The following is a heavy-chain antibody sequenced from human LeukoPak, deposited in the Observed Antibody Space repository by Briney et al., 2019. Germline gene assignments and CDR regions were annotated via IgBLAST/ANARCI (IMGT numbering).Heavy chain of an antibody. CDR2: ISWNSGSI. D-gene: IGHD2-21*01. CDR3: ANLNLIPGEDYFDY. CDR1: GFTFDDYA. V-gene: IGHV3-9*01. Sequence: PGGSLRLSCAASGFTFDDYAMHWVRQAPGKGLEWVSGISWNSGSIGYADSVKGRFTISRDNAKNSLYLQMSSLRAEDTAVYYCANLNLIPGEDYFDYWGQGTLVSVSS. J-gene: IGHJ4*02.